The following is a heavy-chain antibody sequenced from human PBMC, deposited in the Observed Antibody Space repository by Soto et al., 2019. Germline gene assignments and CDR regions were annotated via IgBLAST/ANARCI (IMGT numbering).Heavy chain of an antibody. CDR2: IFYSGST. Sequence: SETLSLTCTVSSGSISSTIYSWDWIRQPPGKGLEWIGSIFYSGSTYYNPSLKSRVTISVDTSKNQFSLKLTSVTAADTAVYYCARDKITGLFDYWGQGTLVTVSS. CDR3: ARDKITGLFDY. J-gene: IGHJ4*02. V-gene: IGHV4-39*07. D-gene: IGHD2-8*02. CDR1: SGSISSTIYS.